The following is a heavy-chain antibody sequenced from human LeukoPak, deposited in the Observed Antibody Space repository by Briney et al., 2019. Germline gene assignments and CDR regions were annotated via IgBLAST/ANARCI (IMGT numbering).Heavy chain of an antibody. V-gene: IGHV3-33*08. J-gene: IGHJ3*02. CDR2: IWYDGSNK. Sequence: GGSLRLSCAASGFTFSSYSMNWVRQAPGKGLEWVAVIWYDGSNKYYADSVKGRFTISRDNSKNTLYLQMNSLRAEDTAVYYCAREMSGSDAFDIWGQGTMVTVSS. CDR1: GFTFSSYS. D-gene: IGHD3-3*01. CDR3: AREMSGSDAFDI.